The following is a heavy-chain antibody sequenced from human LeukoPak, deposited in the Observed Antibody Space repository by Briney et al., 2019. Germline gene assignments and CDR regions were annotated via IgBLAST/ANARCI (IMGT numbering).Heavy chain of an antibody. D-gene: IGHD2-15*01. J-gene: IGHJ3*02. V-gene: IGHV3-23*01. CDR3: AKEYCSGGSCYSGTPRAFDI. CDR1: GFTFSSYG. Sequence: AGGTLRLSCAASGFTFSSYGMSWVRQAPGKGLEWVSAISGSGGSTYYADSVKGRFTISRDNSKNTLYLQMNSLRAEDTAVYYCAKEYCSGGSCYSGTPRAFDIWGQGTMVTVSS. CDR2: ISGSGGST.